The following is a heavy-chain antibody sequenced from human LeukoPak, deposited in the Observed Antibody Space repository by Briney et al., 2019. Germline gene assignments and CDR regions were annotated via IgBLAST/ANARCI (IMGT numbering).Heavy chain of an antibody. V-gene: IGHV3-23*01. Sequence: GGSLRLSCAASGFTFSSYAMSWVRQAPGKGLEWVSAISGSGGNTYYADSVKGRFTISRDNSKNTLYLQMNSLRAEDTAVYYCASIRGYSYGYVFLADYWGQGTLVTVSS. CDR1: GFTFSSYA. J-gene: IGHJ4*02. D-gene: IGHD5-18*01. CDR3: ASIRGYSYGYVFLADY. CDR2: ISGSGGNT.